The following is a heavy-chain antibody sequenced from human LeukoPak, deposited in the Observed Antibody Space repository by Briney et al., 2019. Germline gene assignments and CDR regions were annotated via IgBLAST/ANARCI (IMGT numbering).Heavy chain of an antibody. J-gene: IGHJ4*02. Sequence: SETLSLTCTVSGGSISGYYYNWIRQPPGKGLEWVGFFSYNVHSDYNPSLKSRVTISVDTSKNQFSLRLSSVTAADTAIYYCARVSVAGTGPDYWGQGTLVTVSS. D-gene: IGHD6-13*01. CDR2: FSYNVHS. CDR1: GGSISGYY. CDR3: ARVSVAGTGPDY. V-gene: IGHV4-59*01.